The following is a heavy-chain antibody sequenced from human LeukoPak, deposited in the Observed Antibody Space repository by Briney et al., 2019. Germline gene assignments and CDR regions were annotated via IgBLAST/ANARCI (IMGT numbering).Heavy chain of an antibody. V-gene: IGHV4-39*07. Sequence: SETLSLTCTVSGDSISGNNCYWAWIRQPPGKGLEYIASINYSGTTYYNPSLKSRVTMSVDTSKNQFSLKLSSVTAADTAVYYCARAPITMVRGATGGFDPWGQGTLVTVSS. CDR3: ARAPITMVRGATGGFDP. CDR2: INYSGTT. CDR1: GDSISGNNCY. D-gene: IGHD3-10*01. J-gene: IGHJ5*02.